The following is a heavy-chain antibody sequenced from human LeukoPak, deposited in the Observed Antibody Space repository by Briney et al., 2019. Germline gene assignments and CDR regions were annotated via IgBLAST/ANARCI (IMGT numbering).Heavy chain of an antibody. CDR1: GGSISSGSYY. CDR3: ARDPTYYDFWSGYYIGGYFDY. V-gene: IGHV4-39*07. J-gene: IGHJ4*02. D-gene: IGHD3-3*01. Sequence: PSETLSLTCTVSGGSISSGSYYWRWVRQPPGKGLEWVGSIYHSGSTYYNPSLKSRVTISVDTSKNQFSLKLSSVTAADTAVYYCARDPTYYDFWSGYYIGGYFDYWGQGTLVTVSS. CDR2: IYHSGST.